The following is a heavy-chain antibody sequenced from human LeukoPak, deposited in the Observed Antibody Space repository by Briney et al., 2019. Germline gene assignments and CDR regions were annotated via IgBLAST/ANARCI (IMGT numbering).Heavy chain of an antibody. CDR2: ISAYNGNT. CDR3: ARQYYDFWSGYYLDY. J-gene: IGHJ4*02. CDR1: GYTFTSYG. Sequence: ASVKVSCKASGYTFTSYGISWVRQAPGQGLEWMGWISAYNGNTNYAQKLQGRVTMTTDTSTSTAYMELRSLRSDDTAVYYCARQYYDFWSGYYLDYWGQGTLVTVSS. V-gene: IGHV1-18*01. D-gene: IGHD3-3*01.